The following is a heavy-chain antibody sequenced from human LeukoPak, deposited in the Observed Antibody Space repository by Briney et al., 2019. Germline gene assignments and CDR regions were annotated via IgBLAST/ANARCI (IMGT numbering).Heavy chain of an antibody. V-gene: IGHV3-30*01. Sequence: GRSLRLSCAASGFTFSSYTMHWVRQAPGTGLEWVAVISYDGNNKHYADSVKGRFTISRDNSKNTLYLQMNSLRGEDTAVYYCARNPYYGDYVWGQGTRVTVSS. CDR2: ISYDGNNK. J-gene: IGHJ4*02. CDR3: ARNPYYGDYV. CDR1: GFTFSSYT. D-gene: IGHD4-17*01.